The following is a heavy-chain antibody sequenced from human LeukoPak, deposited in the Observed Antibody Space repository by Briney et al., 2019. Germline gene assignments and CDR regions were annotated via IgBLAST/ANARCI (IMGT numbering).Heavy chain of an antibody. Sequence: PGGSLRLSCAASGFTVSSNYLTWVRQAPGKGLEWVSVIFSTGNTDYADSVKSRFTISRDNSKNTLYLQMNSLRAEDTAVYYCARTRASYDDYWGQGTLVTVSS. CDR2: IFSTGNT. CDR3: ARTRASYDDY. CDR1: GFTVSSNY. J-gene: IGHJ4*02. V-gene: IGHV3-53*01. D-gene: IGHD5-12*01.